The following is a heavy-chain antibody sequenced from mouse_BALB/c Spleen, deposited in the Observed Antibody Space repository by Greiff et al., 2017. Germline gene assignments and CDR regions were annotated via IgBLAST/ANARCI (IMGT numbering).Heavy chain of an antibody. J-gene: IGHJ4*01. Sequence: EVKLMESGGGLVQPGGSRKLSCAASGFTFSDYGMAWVRQAPGKGPEWVAFISNLAYSIYYADTVTGRFTISRENAKNTLYLEMSSLRSEDTAMYYCARDGYDDAMDYWGQGTSVTVSS. CDR2: ISNLAYSI. V-gene: IGHV5-15*02. CDR1: GFTFSDYG. CDR3: ARDGYDDAMDY. D-gene: IGHD2-2*01.